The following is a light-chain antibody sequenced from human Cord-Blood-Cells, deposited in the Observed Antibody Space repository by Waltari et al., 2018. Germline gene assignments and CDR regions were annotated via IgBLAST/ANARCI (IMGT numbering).Light chain of an antibody. CDR1: SSDVGGYNY. V-gene: IGLV2-11*01. Sequence: QSALTQPRSVSGSPGQSVTISCTGTSSDVGGYNYVSWYQQHPGKAPKLMIYDVSKRPSRVPDRFAGSKAGNTASRTISGLQAEDVADYYCCSYAGSSWVFGGGTKLTVL. CDR2: DVS. J-gene: IGLJ3*02. CDR3: CSYAGSSWV.